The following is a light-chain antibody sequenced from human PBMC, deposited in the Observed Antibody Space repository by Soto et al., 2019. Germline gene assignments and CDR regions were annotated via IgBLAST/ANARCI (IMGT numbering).Light chain of an antibody. CDR2: GAS. J-gene: IGKJ1*01. CDR3: QQYGGSPT. V-gene: IGKV3-20*01. CDR1: QSVSSNY. Sequence: EIVLTQSPGTLSLSPGERATLSCRASQSVSSNYFAWYQQIPGQPPGLLIHGASRRATGIPDRFSGSGSGADFTLTISRLEPEDFAVYYCQQYGGSPTFGQGTKV.